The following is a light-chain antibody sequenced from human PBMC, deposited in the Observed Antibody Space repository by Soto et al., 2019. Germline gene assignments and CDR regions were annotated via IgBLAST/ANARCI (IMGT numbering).Light chain of an antibody. J-gene: IGKJ1*01. CDR3: QQYGSSPRT. CDR2: GAF. CDR1: QTITT. Sequence: IILTQSPGTLSLSPGERATLSCRASQTITTLAWYQRKPGQAPRLLIYGAFTRATGIPSRFSGSGSGTDFTLTISRLEPEDFAVYYCQQYGSSPRTFGQGTKVDIK. V-gene: IGKV3-20*01.